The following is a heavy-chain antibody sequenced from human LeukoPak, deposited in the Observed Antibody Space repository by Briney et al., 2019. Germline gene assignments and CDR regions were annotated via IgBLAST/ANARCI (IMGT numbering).Heavy chain of an antibody. CDR3: ARRLGGSGSYYKAAFDY. CDR1: GGSFSGYY. J-gene: IGHJ4*02. Sequence: SETLSLTCAVYGGSFSGYYWSWIRQPPGKGLEWIGEINHSGSTNYNPSLKSRVTISVDTSKNQFPLKLSSVTAADTAVYYCARRLGGSGSYYKAAFDYWGQGTLVTVSS. D-gene: IGHD3-10*01. V-gene: IGHV4-34*01. CDR2: INHSGST.